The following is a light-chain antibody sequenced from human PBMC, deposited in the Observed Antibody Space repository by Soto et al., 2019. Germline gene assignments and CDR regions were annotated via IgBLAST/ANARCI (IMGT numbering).Light chain of an antibody. J-gene: IGKJ5*01. V-gene: IGKV3-15*01. Sequence: EVVMTQSPATLSVSPGERATLSCRASQSVGSNLAWYQQKHGQAPRLLIYAASTRATGIPARFSGSGSGTEFTLTISSLQSEDFAVYYCQQYDNWPPINFGQGTRLVIK. CDR1: QSVGSN. CDR2: AAS. CDR3: QQYDNWPPIN.